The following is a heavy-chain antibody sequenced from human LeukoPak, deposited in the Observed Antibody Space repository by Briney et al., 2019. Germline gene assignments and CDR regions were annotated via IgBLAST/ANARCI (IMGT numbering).Heavy chain of an antibody. CDR2: ISAYNGNT. CDR1: GYTFTSYG. D-gene: IGHD6-13*01. V-gene: IGHV1-18*01. J-gene: IGHJ4*02. CDR3: AKTPSTSETAAGSFDY. Sequence: ASVKVSCKASGYTFTSYGISWVRQAPGQGLEWMGWISAYNGNTNYAQKLQGRVTMTTDTSTSTAYMELRSLRSDDTAVYYCAKTPSTSETAAGSFDYWGQGTLVTVSS.